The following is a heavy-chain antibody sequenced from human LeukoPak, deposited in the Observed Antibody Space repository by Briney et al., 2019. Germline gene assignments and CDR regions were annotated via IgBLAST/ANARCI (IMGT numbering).Heavy chain of an antibody. D-gene: IGHD6-19*01. CDR3: ARHGRLAVAGLYYYYGMDV. CDR2: IYYSGST. Sequence: PSETLSLTCTVSGGSISSSSYYWGWIRQPPGKGLEWIGSIYYSGSTYYNPSLKSRATISVDTSKNQFSLKLSSVTAADTAVYYCARHGRLAVAGLYYYYGMDVWGQGTTVTVSS. V-gene: IGHV4-39*01. CDR1: GGSISSSSYY. J-gene: IGHJ6*02.